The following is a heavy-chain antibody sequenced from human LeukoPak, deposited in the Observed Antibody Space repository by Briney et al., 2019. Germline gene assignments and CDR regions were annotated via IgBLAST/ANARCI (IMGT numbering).Heavy chain of an antibody. D-gene: IGHD3-16*01. Sequence: GGSLRLSCVASGSPFDRYWMSWVRQAPGKGLEWVANIKHDGSEKNFVDSVKGRFTISRDNAENSLFLQMNSLRADDTAVYFCARQPIYEAYFDFWGQGTLVTVSS. CDR1: GSPFDRYW. V-gene: IGHV3-7*01. J-gene: IGHJ4*02. CDR2: IKHDGSEK. CDR3: ARQPIYEAYFDF.